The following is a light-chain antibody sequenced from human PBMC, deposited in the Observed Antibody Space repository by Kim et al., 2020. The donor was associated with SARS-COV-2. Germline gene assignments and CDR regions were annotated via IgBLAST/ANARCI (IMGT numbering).Light chain of an antibody. CDR2: DVN. V-gene: IGLV2-14*03. CDR1: SNDVGTYNY. CDR3: SSYATSRSYV. J-gene: IGLJ1*01. Sequence: QSITISCTGTSNDVGTYNYVSWYQQYPGKAPKLMIYDVNKRPSGISNRFSGSKSGNTASLTISGLQAEDEADYYCSSYATSRSYVFGTGTKVTVL.